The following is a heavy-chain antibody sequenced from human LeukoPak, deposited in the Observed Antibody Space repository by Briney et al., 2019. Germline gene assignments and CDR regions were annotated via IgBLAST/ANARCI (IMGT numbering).Heavy chain of an antibody. D-gene: IGHD6-13*01. Sequence: TGRSQRLSCAASGFTFSSYAMHWVRQAPGKGLEWVAVISYDGSNKYYADSVKGRSTISRDNSKNTLYLQMNSLRAEDTAVYYCARDNRFRGIAAVYWGQGTLVTVSS. CDR3: ARDNRFRGIAAVY. CDR1: GFTFSSYA. J-gene: IGHJ4*02. V-gene: IGHV3-30*04. CDR2: ISYDGSNK.